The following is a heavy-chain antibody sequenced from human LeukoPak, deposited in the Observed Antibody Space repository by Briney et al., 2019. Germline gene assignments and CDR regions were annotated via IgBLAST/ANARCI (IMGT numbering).Heavy chain of an antibody. CDR3: ARDGGASSGWAV. Sequence: PGGSLRLSCAASGFTFSSYSMNWVRQAPGKGLEWVSYVSDSSSTILYADSVKGRFTISRDNAKSSLFLQMNSLRDEDTAVYYCARDGGASSGWAVWGQGTLVTVSS. CDR1: GFTFSSYS. J-gene: IGHJ4*02. V-gene: IGHV3-48*02. D-gene: IGHD6-19*01. CDR2: VSDSSSTI.